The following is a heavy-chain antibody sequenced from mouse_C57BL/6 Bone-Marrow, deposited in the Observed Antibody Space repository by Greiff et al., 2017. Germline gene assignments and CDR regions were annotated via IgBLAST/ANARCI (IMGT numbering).Heavy chain of an antibody. CDR2: ISSGGSYT. CDR1: GFTFSSYG. J-gene: IGHJ2*01. CDR3: ARRTAQASDY. D-gene: IGHD3-2*02. V-gene: IGHV5-6*01. Sequence: EVHLVESGGDLVKPGGSLKLSCAASGFTFSSYGMSWVRQTPDKRLEWVATISSGGSYTYYPDSVKGRFTISRDNAKNTLYLQMSSLKSEDTAMYYCARRTAQASDYWGQGTTLTVSS.